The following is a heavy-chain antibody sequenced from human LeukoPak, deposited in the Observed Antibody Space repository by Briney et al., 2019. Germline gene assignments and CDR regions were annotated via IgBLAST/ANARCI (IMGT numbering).Heavy chain of an antibody. D-gene: IGHD3-10*01. CDR2: INHSGST. V-gene: IGHV4-34*01. CDR3: ARARYYYGSGSPSRPRSGYFDY. Sequence: SETLSLTCAVYGGSFSGYYWSWIRQPPGKGLEWIGEINHSGSTNYNPSLKSRVTISVDTSKNQFSLKLSPVTAADTAVYYCARARYYYGSGSPSRPRSGYFDYWGQGTLVTVSS. J-gene: IGHJ4*02. CDR1: GGSFSGYY.